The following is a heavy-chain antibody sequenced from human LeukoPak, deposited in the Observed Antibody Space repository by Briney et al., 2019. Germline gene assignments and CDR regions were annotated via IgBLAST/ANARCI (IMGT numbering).Heavy chain of an antibody. Sequence: SETLSLTCTVSGYSISSGYYWGWIRQPPGKGLEWIGSIYHSGSTYYNPSLKSRVTISVDTSKNQFSLKLSSVTAADTAVYYCARGPDYGDYSFDYWGQGTLVTVSS. CDR3: ARGPDYGDYSFDY. V-gene: IGHV4-38-2*02. CDR1: GYSISSGYY. J-gene: IGHJ4*02. D-gene: IGHD4-17*01. CDR2: IYHSGST.